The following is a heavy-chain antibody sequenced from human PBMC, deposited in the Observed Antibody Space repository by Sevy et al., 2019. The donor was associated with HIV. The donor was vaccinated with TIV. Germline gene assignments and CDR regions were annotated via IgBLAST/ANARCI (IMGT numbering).Heavy chain of an antibody. V-gene: IGHV3-30-3*01. CDR1: GFTFSSYA. Sequence: GGSLRLSCAASGFTFSSYAMHWVRQAPGKGLEWVAVISYDGSNKDYADSVKGRFTISRDNSKNTLYLQMNSLRAEDTAVYYCAKRYSSGWYRSHYYYYYGMDVWGQGTTVTVSS. CDR2: ISYDGSNK. D-gene: IGHD6-19*01. J-gene: IGHJ6*02. CDR3: AKRYSSGWYRSHYYYYYGMDV.